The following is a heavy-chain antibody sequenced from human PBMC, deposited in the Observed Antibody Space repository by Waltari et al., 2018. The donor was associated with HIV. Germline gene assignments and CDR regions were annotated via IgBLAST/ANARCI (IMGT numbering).Heavy chain of an antibody. Sequence: QVYLGQSGSGLVQPSQSSRLTCVVSGDSVSSDSASWTWIRQSPSRGLEWLGRTYHKSNGSTDYAEFVRGRIHLTADTDNSQYSVYLSSVTSEDTAVYFCARDGYSLDFWGQGTHVIVSS. J-gene: IGHJ4*01. V-gene: IGHV6-1*01. CDR2: TYHKSNGST. CDR1: GDSVSSDSAS. D-gene: IGHD1-26*01. CDR3: ARDGYSLDF.